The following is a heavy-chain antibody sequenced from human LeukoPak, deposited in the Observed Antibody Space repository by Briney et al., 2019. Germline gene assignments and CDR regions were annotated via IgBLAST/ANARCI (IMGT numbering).Heavy chain of an antibody. D-gene: IGHD3-10*01. CDR1: GFTFSSYG. CDR2: IWYDGSYK. CDR3: ARIYGSGSLDS. J-gene: IGHJ4*02. V-gene: IGHV3-33*01. Sequence: GGSLRLSCAASGFTFSSYGMHWVREAPGKGLEWVAVIWYDGSYKYHADSVKGRFTISRDNAENSLFLQMNSLRAEDTAVYYCARIYGSGSLDSWGPGTLVTVSS.